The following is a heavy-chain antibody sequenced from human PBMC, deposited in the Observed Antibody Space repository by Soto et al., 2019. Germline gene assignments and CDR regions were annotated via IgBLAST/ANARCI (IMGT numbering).Heavy chain of an antibody. Sequence: GSGPTLVNPTQTLTLTCTFSGFSLSTSGVGVGWIRQPPGKALEWLALIYWDDDKRYSPSLKSRLTITKDTSKNQVVLTMTNMDPVDTATYYCAHLYYYDSSGYYHDAFDIWGQGTMVTVSS. J-gene: IGHJ3*02. D-gene: IGHD3-22*01. CDR1: GFSLSTSGVG. CDR2: IYWDDDK. CDR3: AHLYYYDSSGYYHDAFDI. V-gene: IGHV2-5*02.